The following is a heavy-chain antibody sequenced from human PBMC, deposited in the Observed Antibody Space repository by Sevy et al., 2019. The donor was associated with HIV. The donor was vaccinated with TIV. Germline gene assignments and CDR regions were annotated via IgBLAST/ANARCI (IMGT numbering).Heavy chain of an antibody. V-gene: IGHV3-49*03. CDR2: IRSETYGETT. Sequence: GGFLRLSCTASGFTFGDYAMSWFRQAPGRGLEWVGFIRSETYGETTEYAASAKGRFTVSRDDSKIIVYLQMNSLKTEDTAVYYCTRRASRVYGDHLNLYWGQGTLVTVSS. D-gene: IGHD2-21*02. CDR3: TRRASRVYGDHLNLY. CDR1: GFTFGDYA. J-gene: IGHJ4*02.